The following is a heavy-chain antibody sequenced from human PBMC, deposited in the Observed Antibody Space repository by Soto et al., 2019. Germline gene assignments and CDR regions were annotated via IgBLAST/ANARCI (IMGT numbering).Heavy chain of an antibody. CDR3: ARLNGYCVSTGCHGYYGMDV. J-gene: IGHJ6*02. Sequence: PSETLSLTCTVSGGSISDDTYYWGWIRQPPGKGLEWIGSIYYSGTSSYKPSLKSRVTMSVDTSKKQLSLRLSSVTAADTAVYYCARLNGYCVSTGCHGYYGMDVWGQGTTVT. CDR1: GGSISDDTYY. V-gene: IGHV4-39*01. CDR2: IYYSGTS. D-gene: IGHD2-2*03.